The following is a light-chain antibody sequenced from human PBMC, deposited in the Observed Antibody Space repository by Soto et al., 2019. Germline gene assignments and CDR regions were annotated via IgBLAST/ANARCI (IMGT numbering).Light chain of an antibody. Sequence: QSALTQPASVSGSPGQSITIPCTGTSSDIGDYNYVSWYQQRPGKAPKLMIYEVSNRPSGVSNRFSGSKSGNTASLTISGLQAEDEAHYYCSSYTNSIAVFGGGTKLTVL. CDR1: SSDIGDYNY. J-gene: IGLJ2*01. CDR2: EVS. V-gene: IGLV2-14*01. CDR3: SSYTNSIAV.